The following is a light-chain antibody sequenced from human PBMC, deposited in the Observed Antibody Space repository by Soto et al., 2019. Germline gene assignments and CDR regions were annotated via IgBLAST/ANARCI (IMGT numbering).Light chain of an antibody. CDR2: DAS. CDR1: QSLNSL. J-gene: IGKJ1*01. CDR3: QQYNSYSSWT. Sequence: DIQMTQSPSTLSASVGDRVTITCRASQSLNSLLSWYQQKPGRAPKLLIYDASTLESGGPSRFSGSGSGTEFTLTISSLQTDDFATYYCQQYNSYSSWTFGQGTKVEIK. V-gene: IGKV1-5*01.